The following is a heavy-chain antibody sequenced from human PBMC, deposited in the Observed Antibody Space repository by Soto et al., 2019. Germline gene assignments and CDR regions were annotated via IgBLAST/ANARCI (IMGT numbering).Heavy chain of an antibody. CDR2: ISSSSSYI. Sequence: PGGSLRLSCAASGFTFSTYSMNWVRQAPGKGLEWVSSISSSSSYIYYADSVKGRFTISRDNAKNSLYLQLNSLRAEDTAVYYCARTDSGYDFDYWGQGTLVTVSS. D-gene: IGHD5-12*01. CDR3: ARTDSGYDFDY. V-gene: IGHV3-21*01. CDR1: GFTFSTYS. J-gene: IGHJ4*02.